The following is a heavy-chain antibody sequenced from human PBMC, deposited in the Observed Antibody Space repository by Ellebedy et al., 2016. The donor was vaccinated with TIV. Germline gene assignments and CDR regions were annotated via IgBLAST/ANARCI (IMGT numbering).Heavy chain of an antibody. CDR1: GYSFTSYW. CDR3: ARALVATSTYNWFDP. CDR2: IDPSDSYT. V-gene: IGHV5-10-1*01. J-gene: IGHJ5*02. Sequence: GESLKISCKGSGYSFTSYWISWVRQMPGKGLEWMGRIDPSDSYTNYSPSFQGHVTISADKSISTAYLQWSSLKASDTAMYYCARALVATSTYNWFDPWGQGTLVTVSS. D-gene: IGHD5-12*01.